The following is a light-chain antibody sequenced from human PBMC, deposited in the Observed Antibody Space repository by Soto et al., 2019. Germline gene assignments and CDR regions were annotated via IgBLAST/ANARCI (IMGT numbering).Light chain of an antibody. CDR1: QGISNW. CDR2: HAS. J-gene: IGKJ1*01. CDR3: QHYNSYSEA. Sequence: DIQMTQSPSTLSASIGDRVTIACGASQGISNWLAWYQQKPGKAPKLLIFHASSLESGVPSRFSGSGSGTEFTLTISSLQPDDFATYYCQHYNSYSEAFGQGTKVDIK. V-gene: IGKV1-5*01.